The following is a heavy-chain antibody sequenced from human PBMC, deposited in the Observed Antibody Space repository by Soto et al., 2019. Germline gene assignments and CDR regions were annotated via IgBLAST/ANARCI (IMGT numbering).Heavy chain of an antibody. Sequence: SETLCLTCTVAGGSISSYCWSWIRQPPGKGLEWIGYIYYSGSTNYNPSLKSRVTISVDTSKNQFSLKLSSVTAADTAVYYCARSPTSDYYYPGAFDIWGQGTMVTVSS. CDR2: IYYSGST. D-gene: IGHD3-22*01. CDR1: GGSISSYC. CDR3: ARSPTSDYYYPGAFDI. V-gene: IGHV4-59*01. J-gene: IGHJ3*02.